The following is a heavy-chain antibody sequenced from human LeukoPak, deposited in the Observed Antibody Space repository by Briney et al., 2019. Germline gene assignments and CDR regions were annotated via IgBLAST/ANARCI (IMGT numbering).Heavy chain of an antibody. CDR3: ARGGGYCSGGSCYGLDWFDP. CDR1: GGTFSSYA. Sequence: SVKVSCKASGGTFSSYAISWVRQAPGQGLEWMGRLIPILGIANYAQKFQGRVTITADKSTSTAYMELSSLRSEDTAVYYCARGGGYCSGGSCYGLDWFDPWGQGTLVTVSS. V-gene: IGHV1-69*04. CDR2: LIPILGIA. D-gene: IGHD2-15*01. J-gene: IGHJ5*02.